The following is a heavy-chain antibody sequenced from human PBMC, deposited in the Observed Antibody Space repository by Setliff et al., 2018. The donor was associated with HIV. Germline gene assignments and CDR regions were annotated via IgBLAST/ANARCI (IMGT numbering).Heavy chain of an antibody. CDR2: INAGNGNT. Sequence: ASVKVSCKASGYTFTSYAMHWVRQAPGQRLEWMGWINAGNGNTKYSQKFQGRVTITRDTSASTAYMELSSLRSEDTAVYYCARFSGSGLVGAFDIWGQGTMVTVSS. CDR1: GYTFTSYA. D-gene: IGHD1-26*01. V-gene: IGHV1-3*01. J-gene: IGHJ3*02. CDR3: ARFSGSGLVGAFDI.